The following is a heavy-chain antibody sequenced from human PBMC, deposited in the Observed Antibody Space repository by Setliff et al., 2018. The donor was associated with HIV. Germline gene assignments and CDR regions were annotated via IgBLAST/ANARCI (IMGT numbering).Heavy chain of an antibody. V-gene: IGHV3-23*01. CDR1: GFTFNTYA. J-gene: IGHJ4*02. CDR3: ARDPGEKGFDY. CDR2: ISAGGGST. Sequence: GESLKISCAASGFTFNTYAMDWVRQAPGKGLEWVSGISAGGGSTYYADSVKGRFTISRDNSKNTLYLQMNSLRAEDTALYYCARDPGEKGFDYWGQGTLVTVSS.